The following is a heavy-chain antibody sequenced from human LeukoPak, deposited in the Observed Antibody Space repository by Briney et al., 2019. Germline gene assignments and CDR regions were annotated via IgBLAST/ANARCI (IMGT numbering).Heavy chain of an antibody. D-gene: IGHD2-21*02. Sequence: GGSLRLSCAASGFTFSSYAMSWVRQAPGKGLEWVSSISSSSSYIYYADSVKGRFTISRDNAKNSLYLQMNSLRAEDTAVYYCARGGSQTAEFDYWGQGTLVTVSS. CDR3: ARGGSQTAEFDY. CDR1: GFTFSSYA. J-gene: IGHJ4*02. V-gene: IGHV3-21*01. CDR2: ISSSSSYI.